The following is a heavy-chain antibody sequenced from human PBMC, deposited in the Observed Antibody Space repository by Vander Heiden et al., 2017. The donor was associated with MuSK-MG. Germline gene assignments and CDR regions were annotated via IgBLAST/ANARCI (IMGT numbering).Heavy chain of an antibody. J-gene: IGHJ4*02. V-gene: IGHV4-59*08. Sequence: QVQLQESAPGLVKPSETLSLTCTVSGGSISSYYWSWIRQPPGKVLEWIGYIYYSGSTNYNPSLKSRVTISVDTSKNQFSLKLSSVTAADTAVYYCATEGYWGQGTLVTVSS. CDR2: IYYSGST. CDR3: ATEGY. CDR1: GGSISSYY.